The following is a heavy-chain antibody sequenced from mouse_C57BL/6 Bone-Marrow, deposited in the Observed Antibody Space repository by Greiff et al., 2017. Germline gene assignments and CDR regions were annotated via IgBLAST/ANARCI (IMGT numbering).Heavy chain of an antibody. CDR2: INSDGGST. CDR1: EYEFPSHD. J-gene: IGHJ3*01. V-gene: IGHV5-2*01. D-gene: IGHD3-2*02. Sequence: EVQGVESGGGLVKPGGSLKLSCESNEYEFPSHDMSWVRKTPEKRLELVAAINSDGGSTYYPDTMERRFIISRDNTKKTLYLQMSSLRSEDTALYYCARQLRLREGFAYWGQGTLVTVSA. CDR3: ARQLRLREGFAY.